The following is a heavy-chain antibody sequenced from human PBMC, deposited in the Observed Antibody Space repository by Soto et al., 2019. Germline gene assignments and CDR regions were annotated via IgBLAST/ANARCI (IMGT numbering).Heavy chain of an antibody. CDR3: AKIKMETLKYYYDSSGYYYPFYYYYGMDV. D-gene: IGHD3-22*01. CDR2: ISYDGSNK. Sequence: GGSLRLSCAASGFTFSSYGMHWVRQAPGKGLEWVAVISYDGSNKYYADSVKGRFTISRDNSKNTLYLQMNSLRAEDTAVYYCAKIKMETLKYYYDSSGYYYPFYYYYGMDVWGQGTTVTVSS. V-gene: IGHV3-30*18. J-gene: IGHJ6*02. CDR1: GFTFSSYG.